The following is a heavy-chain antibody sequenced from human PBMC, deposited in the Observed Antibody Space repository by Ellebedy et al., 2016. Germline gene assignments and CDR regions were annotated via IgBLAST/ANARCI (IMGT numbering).Heavy chain of an antibody. D-gene: IGHD2-2*02. CDR2: INTDGSST. CDR1: GFTFSSYS. V-gene: IGHV3-74*01. Sequence: GGSLRLSXAASGFTFSSYSMNWVRHAPGKGLVWVSRINTDGSSTTYADSVKGRFTISRDNAKNTLYLQMNSLRAEDTAVYYCARDPSYYCSSTRCYSPYYYGMDVWGQGTTVTVSS. CDR3: ARDPSYYCSSTRCYSPYYYGMDV. J-gene: IGHJ6*02.